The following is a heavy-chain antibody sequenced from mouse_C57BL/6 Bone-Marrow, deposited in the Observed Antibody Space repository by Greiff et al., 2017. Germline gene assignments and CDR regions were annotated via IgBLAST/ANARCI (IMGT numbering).Heavy chain of an antibody. CDR1: GYTFTDYY. CDR2: IYPGSGNT. V-gene: IGHV1-76*01. Sequence: VKLMEFGAELVRPGASVKLSCKASGYTFTDYYINWVKQRPGQGLEWIARIYPGSGNTYYNEKFKGKATLTAEKSSSTAYMQLSSLTSEDSAVYFCARGPYMDYWGQGTSVTVSS. CDR3: ARGPYMDY. J-gene: IGHJ4*01.